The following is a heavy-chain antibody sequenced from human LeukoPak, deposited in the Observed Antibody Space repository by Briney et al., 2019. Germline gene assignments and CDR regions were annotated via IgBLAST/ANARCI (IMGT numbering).Heavy chain of an antibody. CDR3: ARDLMVRGVSYYGMDV. J-gene: IGHJ6*04. Sequence: GGSLRLSCADSGFTFSDYYMSWIRQAPGKGLEWVSYISSSSSYTNYADSVKGRFTISRDNAKNSLYLQMNSLRAEDTAVYYCARDLMVRGVSYYGMDVWGKGITVTVSS. D-gene: IGHD3-10*01. CDR1: GFTFSDYY. CDR2: ISSSSSYT. V-gene: IGHV3-11*06.